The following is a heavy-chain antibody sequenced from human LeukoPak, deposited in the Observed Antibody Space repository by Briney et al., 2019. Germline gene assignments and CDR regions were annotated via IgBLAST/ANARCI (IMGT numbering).Heavy chain of an antibody. V-gene: IGHV3-30*03. CDR3: ARRISGSYLDY. CDR2: ISYDGSNK. J-gene: IGHJ4*02. Sequence: GGSLRLSCAASGFTFSSYGVHWVRQAPGKGLEWVAVISYDGSNKYYADSVKGRFTISRDNSKNSLYLEMNGLRDDDTAVYYCARRISGSYLDYWGKGTLVTVSS. D-gene: IGHD3-10*01. CDR1: GFTFSSYG.